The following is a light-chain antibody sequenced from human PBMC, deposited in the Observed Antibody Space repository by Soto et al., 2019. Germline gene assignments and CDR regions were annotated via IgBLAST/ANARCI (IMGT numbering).Light chain of an antibody. CDR2: EVS. Sequence: QSALTQPPSASGSPGQSVTISCTGTSSDVGGYNYVSWYQQHPGKAPKLMIYEVSKRPSGVPERFSGSKSGNTASLTVSGLQAEDEADYYCCSYAGSNNLVFGGGTKLTVL. CDR1: SSDVGGYNY. V-gene: IGLV2-8*01. CDR3: CSYAGSNNLV. J-gene: IGLJ2*01.